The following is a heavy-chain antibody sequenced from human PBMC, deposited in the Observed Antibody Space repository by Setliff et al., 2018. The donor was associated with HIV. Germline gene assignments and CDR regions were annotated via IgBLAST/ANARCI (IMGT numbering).Heavy chain of an antibody. D-gene: IGHD5-18*01. Sequence: SETMSLTCTVSGDSINSGDSYWTWLRHHPGKGMEWIGYIYYSGSTNYNPSLKSRGIISVDSSKNQFFLKLTSVTAAYTAMYYFARVSQDIQGAFDIWGQGTMVT. CDR3: ARVSQDIQGAFDI. J-gene: IGHJ3*02. CDR2: IYYSGST. V-gene: IGHV4-31*03. CDR1: GDSINSGDSY.